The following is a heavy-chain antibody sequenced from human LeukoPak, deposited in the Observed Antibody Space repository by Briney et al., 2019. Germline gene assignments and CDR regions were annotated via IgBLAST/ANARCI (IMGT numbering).Heavy chain of an antibody. Sequence: ASVKVSCKASGYTFTGYYMHWVRQAPGQGLEWMGWINPNSGGTNYAQKFQGRVTMTRDTSISTAYMELSRLRSDDTAVYYCARDQHFPVFWSTYPGGFDPWGQGPLVTVSS. CDR1: GYTFTGYY. J-gene: IGHJ5*02. D-gene: IGHD3-3*01. CDR3: ARDQHFPVFWSTYPGGFDP. V-gene: IGHV1-2*02. CDR2: INPNSGGT.